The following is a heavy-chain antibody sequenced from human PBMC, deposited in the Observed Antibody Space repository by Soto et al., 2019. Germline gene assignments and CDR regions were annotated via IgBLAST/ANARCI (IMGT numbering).Heavy chain of an antibody. Sequence: SETLSLTCAVYGGSFSGYYWSWIRQPPGKGLEWIGEINHSGSTNYNPSLKSRVTISVDTSKNQFSLKLSSVTAADTAVYYCARSPPRKRHESISSSYWGQGTLVTVSS. CDR3: ARSPPRKRHESISSSY. V-gene: IGHV4-34*01. CDR2: INHSGST. D-gene: IGHD6-6*01. CDR1: GGSFSGYY. J-gene: IGHJ4*02.